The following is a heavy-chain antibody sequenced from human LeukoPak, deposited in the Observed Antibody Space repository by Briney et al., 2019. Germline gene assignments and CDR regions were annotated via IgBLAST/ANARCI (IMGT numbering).Heavy chain of an antibody. Sequence: GASVKVSCNASGYTFSGYYMHWVRQAPGQGLEWMGWINPKSGGTNEAQKFHDRVTMTRDTSIRTAYMEVSRLRSDDTAVYYCARSPDILTGENFDYWGQGTLVTVSS. V-gene: IGHV1-2*02. CDR2: INPKSGGT. CDR1: GYTFSGYY. J-gene: IGHJ4*02. CDR3: ARSPDILTGENFDY. D-gene: IGHD3-9*01.